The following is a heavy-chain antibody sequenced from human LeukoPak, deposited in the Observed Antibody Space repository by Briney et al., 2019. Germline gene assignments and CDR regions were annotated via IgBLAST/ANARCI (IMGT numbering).Heavy chain of an antibody. D-gene: IGHD2-2*01. CDR1: GGTFSSYA. CDR2: IIPIFGTA. V-gene: IGHV1-69*06. J-gene: IGHJ5*02. CDR3: ARDRCSSTSCYAGDWFDP. Sequence: GASVKVSCKASGGTFSSYAISWVRQAPGQGLEWMGGIIPIFGTANYAQKFQGRVPITADKSTSTAYMELSSLRSEDTAVYYCARDRCSSTSCYAGDWFDPWGQGTLVTVSS.